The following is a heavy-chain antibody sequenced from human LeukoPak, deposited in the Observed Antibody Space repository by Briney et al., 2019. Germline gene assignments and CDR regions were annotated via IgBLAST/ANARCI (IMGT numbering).Heavy chain of an antibody. J-gene: IGHJ4*02. D-gene: IGHD6-13*01. CDR3: ARSSSWYSGALDY. CDR1: GYSFTSYW. Sequence: GESLKISCKGSGYSFTSYWIGWVRQMPGKGLVWVGIIYPGDSDTRYSPSFQGQVTISADKSISTAYLQWSSLKASDTAMYYCARSSSWYSGALDYWGQGTLVTVSS. CDR2: IYPGDSDT. V-gene: IGHV5-51*01.